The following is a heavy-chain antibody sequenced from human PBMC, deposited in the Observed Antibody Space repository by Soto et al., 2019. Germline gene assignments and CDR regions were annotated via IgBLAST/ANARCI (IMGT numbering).Heavy chain of an antibody. CDR1: GYTFTGYY. D-gene: IGHD2-8*01. Sequence: ASVKVSFKASGYTFTGYYMHWVRQAPGQGLEWMGWINPNSGGTNYAQKFQGRVTITADESTSTAYMELSSLRSEDTAVYYCARGDIVLILTGGMDVWGQGTTVTVSS. J-gene: IGHJ6*02. CDR3: ARGDIVLILTGGMDV. CDR2: INPNSGGT. V-gene: IGHV1-2*02.